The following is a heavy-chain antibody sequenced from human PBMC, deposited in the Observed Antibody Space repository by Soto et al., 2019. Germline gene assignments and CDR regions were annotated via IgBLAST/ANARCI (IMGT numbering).Heavy chain of an antibody. V-gene: IGHV5-51*01. D-gene: IGHD2-8*01. CDR3: ARGGGNGGMDV. CDR1: GYSFTIYC. Sequence: GESLKISCNGSGYSFTIYCIGLVRQMPGKGLEWMGIIYPCDSDTRYSPSLQGQVTISADKSISTAYLQWSSLKASDTAMYYCARGGGNGGMDVWGQGTTVTVSS. CDR2: IYPCDSDT. J-gene: IGHJ6*02.